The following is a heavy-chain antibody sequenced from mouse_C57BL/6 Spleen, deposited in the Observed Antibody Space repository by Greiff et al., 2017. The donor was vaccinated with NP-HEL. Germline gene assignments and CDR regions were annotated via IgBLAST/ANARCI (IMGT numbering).Heavy chain of an antibody. CDR1: GFSLTSYG. D-gene: IGHD1-1*01. CDR2: IWRGGST. J-gene: IGHJ4*01. V-gene: IGHV2-5*01. Sequence: QVQLQQSGPGLVQPSQSLSITCTVSGFSLTSYGVHWVRQSPGKGLEWLGVIWRGGSTDYNAAFMSRLSITKDNSKSQVFFKMNSLQADDTAIYYCAKKCITDDYAMDYWGQGTSVTVSS. CDR3: AKKCITDDYAMDY.